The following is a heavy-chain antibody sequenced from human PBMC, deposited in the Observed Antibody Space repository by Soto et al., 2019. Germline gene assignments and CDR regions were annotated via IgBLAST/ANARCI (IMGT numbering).Heavy chain of an antibody. V-gene: IGHV3-23*01. CDR3: AKDLSQNAMIVVAIPKIDY. J-gene: IGHJ4*02. CDR2: ISGSGGST. Sequence: HPGGSLRLSCAASGFTFSSYAMSWVRQAPGKGLEWVSAISGSGGSTYYADSVKGRFTISRDNSKNTLYLQMNSLRAEDTAVYYCAKDLSQNAMIVVAIPKIDYWGQGTLVTVSS. CDR1: GFTFSSYA. D-gene: IGHD3-22*01.